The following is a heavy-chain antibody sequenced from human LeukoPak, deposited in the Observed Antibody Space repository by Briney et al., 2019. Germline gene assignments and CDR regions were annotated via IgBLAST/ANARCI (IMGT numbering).Heavy chain of an antibody. CDR3: ARGGYSGYDYVHDDY. Sequence: GGSLRLSCAASGFTFGAYTINWVRQAPGKGLEWVSCIFSRSESIYADSVKGRFTISRDNAKNSLYLQMNSLRDEDTAVYYCARGGYSGYDYVHDDYWGQGTLVTVSS. D-gene: IGHD5-12*01. J-gene: IGHJ4*02. V-gene: IGHV3-21*01. CDR2: IFSRSESI. CDR1: GFTFGAYT.